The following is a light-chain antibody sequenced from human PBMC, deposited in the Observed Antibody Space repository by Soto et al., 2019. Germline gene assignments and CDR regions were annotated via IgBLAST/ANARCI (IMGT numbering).Light chain of an antibody. Sequence: DIQLTQSPSFLSASVGDRVTITCRASLGISTYLAWYQQKPGKAPNLLIYAASTLQSGVPPRFSGSGSGTEFTLTISSLQPEDFATYYCQQVNTYTFGPGTQVDIK. CDR1: LGISTY. V-gene: IGKV1-9*01. J-gene: IGKJ3*01. CDR3: QQVNTYT. CDR2: AAS.